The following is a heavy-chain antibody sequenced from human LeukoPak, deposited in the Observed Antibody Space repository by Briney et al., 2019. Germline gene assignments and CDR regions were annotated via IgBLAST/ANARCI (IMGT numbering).Heavy chain of an antibody. Sequence: PSETLSLPCTVSGGSISSHYWSWIRQPPGKGLEWIGYIYYSGSTNYNPSLKSRVTISVDTSKNQFSLKLSSVTAADTAVYYCATRDIVVSGFASYWGQGTLVTVSS. J-gene: IGHJ4*02. CDR1: GGSISSHY. V-gene: IGHV4-59*11. D-gene: IGHD2-15*01. CDR3: ATRDIVVSGFASY. CDR2: IYYSGST.